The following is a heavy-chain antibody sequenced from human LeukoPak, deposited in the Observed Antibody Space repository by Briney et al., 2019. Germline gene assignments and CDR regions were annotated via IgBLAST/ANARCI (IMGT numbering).Heavy chain of an antibody. CDR3: AREGGTYDFLTGISVD. D-gene: IGHD3-9*01. J-gene: IGHJ4*02. CDR1: GFTFSSFA. V-gene: IGHV3-30-3*01. CDR2: ISYAGTNK. Sequence: GGSLRLSCAASGFTFSSFAMHWVRQAPGKGLEWVALISYAGTNKYYADSVKGRFTISRDNSKNTLYLQMNSLRPEDTALYYCAREGGTYDFLTGISVDWGQGTLVTVSS.